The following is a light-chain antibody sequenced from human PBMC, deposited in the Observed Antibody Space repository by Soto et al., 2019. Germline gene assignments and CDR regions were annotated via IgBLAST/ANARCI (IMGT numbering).Light chain of an antibody. CDR1: QNLRKY. CDR2: AAS. Sequence: DIQMTQSPSSLSASVGDRVTLTCRSIQNLRKYLSWYQQEPGKAPKLLIYAASSLQSGVPSRFSGSGSGTEFTLNVSSLQPEDFATYFCHQSFSTPSPWTFGPGTKLDIK. J-gene: IGKJ1*01. CDR3: HQSFSTPSPWT. V-gene: IGKV1-39*01.